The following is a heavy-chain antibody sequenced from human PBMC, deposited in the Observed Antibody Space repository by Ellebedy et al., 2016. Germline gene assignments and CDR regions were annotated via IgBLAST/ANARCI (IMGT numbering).Heavy chain of an antibody. Sequence: GESLKISCAASGFIFSGSDIHWVRQASGKGLEWVGRIKVRGSSYATHYAASVKGRFTVSRDDSKNTASLQMNSLKTEDTAVYYCTSRILGSCTSTSCYDYWGQGTLVTVSS. V-gene: IGHV3-73*01. CDR1: GFIFSGSD. CDR3: TSRILGSCTSTSCYDY. J-gene: IGHJ4*02. CDR2: IKVRGSSYAT. D-gene: IGHD2-2*01.